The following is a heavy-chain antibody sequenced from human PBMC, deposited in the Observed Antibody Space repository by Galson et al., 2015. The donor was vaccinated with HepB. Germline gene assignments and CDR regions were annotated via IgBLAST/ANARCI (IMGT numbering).Heavy chain of an antibody. V-gene: IGHV3-73*01. CDR1: GFNFSGSA. Sequence: SLRLSCAAYGFNFSGSAIHWVRQASGKGPECVGRIRSKANNYATSYVPSLKGRFTISRDDSKNMAYLHMKSLKTEDTAVYYCTRLGDFSGYSSRWGQGPLVTVSS. D-gene: IGHD6-13*01. CDR3: TRLGDFSGYSSR. CDR2: IRSKANNYAT. J-gene: IGHJ4*02.